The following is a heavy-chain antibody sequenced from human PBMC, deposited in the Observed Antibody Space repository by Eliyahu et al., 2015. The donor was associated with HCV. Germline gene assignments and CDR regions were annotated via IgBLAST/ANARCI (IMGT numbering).Heavy chain of an antibody. V-gene: IGHV3-7*01. J-gene: IGHJ4*02. CDR2: IKSEGSEE. Sequence: EVQLVESGGGLVQPGESLRLSCAASGFTFSGXWMXWVRQAPGKGLEWVXNIKSEGSEEYYVDSVKGRFTISRDNAKNSLYLQMNSVRVEDTAVYYCVRARTGQWRAPHYFDYCGQGTLVTVSS. D-gene: IGHD6-19*01. CDR3: VRARTGQWRAPHYFDY. CDR1: GFTFSGXW.